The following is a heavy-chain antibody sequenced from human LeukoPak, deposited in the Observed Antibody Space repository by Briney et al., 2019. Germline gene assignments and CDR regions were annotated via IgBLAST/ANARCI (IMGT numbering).Heavy chain of an antibody. CDR1: GFTFSSYA. V-gene: IGHV3-7*03. CDR2: IKQDGSAK. J-gene: IGHJ4*02. D-gene: IGHD2-15*01. CDR3: ARDNGWSADF. Sequence: PGGSLRLSCAASGFTFSSYAMHWVRQAPGKGLEWVTNIKQDGSAKPYVDSVKGRFTISRDNAKNSLFLQMNSLRVEDTAVYYCARDNGWSADFWGQGTLVTVSS.